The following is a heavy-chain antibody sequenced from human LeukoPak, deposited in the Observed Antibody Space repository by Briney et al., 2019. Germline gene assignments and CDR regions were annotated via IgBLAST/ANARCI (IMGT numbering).Heavy chain of an antibody. V-gene: IGHV3-33*01. D-gene: IGHD1-26*01. J-gene: IGHJ4*02. CDR1: GFTFRSYG. CDR2: IWYDGSNK. CDR3: ARGDIVGATTTPFDY. Sequence: PGGSLRLSCAASGFTFRSYGMHWVRQAPGKGLEWVAVIWYDGSNKYYADSVKGRFTISRENSKNTLYLQMNSLRAEDTAVYYCARGDIVGATTTPFDYWGQGTLVTVSS.